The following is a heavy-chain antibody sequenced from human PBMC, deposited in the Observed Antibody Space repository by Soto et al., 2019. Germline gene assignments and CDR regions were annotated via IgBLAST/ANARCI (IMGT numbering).Heavy chain of an antibody. J-gene: IGHJ3*02. CDR3: AKEFRGDWNDVEAFDI. V-gene: IGHV3-30*18. CDR2: ISYDGSNK. Sequence: QVQLVESGGGVVQPGRSLRLSCAASGFTFSSYGMHWVRQAPGKGLEWVAVISYDGSNKYYADSVKGRFTISRDNSKNTLYLQMNSLRAEDTAVYYCAKEFRGDWNDVEAFDIRGQGTMVTVSS. CDR1: GFTFSSYG. D-gene: IGHD1-1*01.